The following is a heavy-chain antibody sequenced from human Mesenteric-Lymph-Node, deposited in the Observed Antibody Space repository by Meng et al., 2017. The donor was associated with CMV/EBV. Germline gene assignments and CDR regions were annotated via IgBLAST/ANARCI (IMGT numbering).Heavy chain of an antibody. CDR2: ISSSSSFV. Sequence: GGSLRLSCAASGFTFSDYEMNWVRQAPGKGLEWVSSISSSSSFVYYADSVKGRFTISTDSSQNTLHLLMTSLRPEDTATYYCARGRYGSELFWGRGTLVTVSS. CDR3: ARGRYGSELF. J-gene: IGHJ4*02. V-gene: IGHV3-21*01. D-gene: IGHD3-10*01. CDR1: GFTFSDYE.